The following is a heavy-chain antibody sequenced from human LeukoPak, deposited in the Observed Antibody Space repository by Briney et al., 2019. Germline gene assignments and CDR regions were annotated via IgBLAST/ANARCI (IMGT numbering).Heavy chain of an antibody. CDR2: IYTSDST. CDR1: GGSISSYY. J-gene: IGHJ4*02. V-gene: IGHV4-4*07. D-gene: IGHD6-13*01. Sequence: SETRSLTCTVSGGSISSYYWSWIRQPAGKGLEWIGRIYTSDSTNYNPSLKSRVTLSVDTSKNQFSLKLNSVTAADTAVYYCARETNSSSWRALDYWGQGTLVTVSS. CDR3: ARETNSSSWRALDY.